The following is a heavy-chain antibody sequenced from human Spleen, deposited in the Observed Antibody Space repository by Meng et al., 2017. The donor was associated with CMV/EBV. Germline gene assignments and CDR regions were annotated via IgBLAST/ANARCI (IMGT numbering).Heavy chain of an antibody. Sequence: LSLTCAASGFTFSGYWMHWVRQAPGKGLVWVSRINSDGSRTNYAESVKGRFTISRDNAKNTLYLQVNSLRAEDTAVYYCARGDTAIFVNYYYYGVDVWGQGTTVTVSS. CDR1: GFTFSGYW. V-gene: IGHV3-74*01. D-gene: IGHD5-18*01. CDR3: ARGDTAIFVNYYYYGVDV. CDR2: INSDGSRT. J-gene: IGHJ6*02.